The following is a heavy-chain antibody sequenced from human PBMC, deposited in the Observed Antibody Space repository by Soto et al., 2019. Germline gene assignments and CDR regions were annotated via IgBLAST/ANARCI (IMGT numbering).Heavy chain of an antibody. V-gene: IGHV3-53*01. J-gene: IGHJ4*02. Sequence: GGSLGLSCAASGFKVGSSYVTWVRQAPGEGLEWVSVIVSGGSTHYADSVTGRFTVSRDVSNNTVYLHMSSLRAEDTAVYFCATDSRNVGIGYFDSWGLGTL. CDR2: IVSGGST. CDR3: ATDSRNVGIGYFDS. CDR1: GFKVGSSY. D-gene: IGHD1-26*01.